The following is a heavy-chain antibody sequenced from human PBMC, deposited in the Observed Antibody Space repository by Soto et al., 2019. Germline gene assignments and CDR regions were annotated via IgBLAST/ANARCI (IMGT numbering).Heavy chain of an antibody. J-gene: IGHJ6*02. D-gene: IGHD3-22*01. V-gene: IGHV1-8*01. CDR3: AREEYYYDSSGYYYYYGMDV. CDR1: GYTFTSYD. Sequence: XSVKVSCKASGYTFTSYDINWGRQATGQGLEWMGWMNPNSGNTGYAQKFQGRVTMTRNTSISTAYMELSSLRYEDTAVYYCAREEYYYDSSGYYYYYGMDVWGQGTTVTV. CDR2: MNPNSGNT.